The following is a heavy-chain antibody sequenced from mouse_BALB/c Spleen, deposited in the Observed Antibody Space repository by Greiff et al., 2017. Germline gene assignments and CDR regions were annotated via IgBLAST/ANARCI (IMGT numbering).Heavy chain of an antibody. D-gene: IGHD1-1*01. V-gene: IGHV5-4*02. CDR3: ARGDYYYGSSLAWFAY. CDR1: GFTFSDYY. CDR2: ISDGGSYT. J-gene: IGHJ3*01. Sequence: EVKVVESGGGLVKPGGSLKLSCAASGFTFSDYYMYWVRQTPEKRLEWVATISDGGSYTYYPDSVKGRFTISRDNAKNNLYLQMSSLKSEDTAMYYCARGDYYYGSSLAWFAYWGQGTLVTVSA.